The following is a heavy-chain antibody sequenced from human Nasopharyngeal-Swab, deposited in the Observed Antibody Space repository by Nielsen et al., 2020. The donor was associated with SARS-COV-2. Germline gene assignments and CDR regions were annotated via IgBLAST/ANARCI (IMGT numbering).Heavy chain of an antibody. CDR3: ASPYCTNGVCYSRAGFDS. CDR2: FDPEDGET. D-gene: IGHD2-8*01. J-gene: IGHJ4*02. V-gene: IGHV1-24*01. Sequence: ASVKVSCKVSGYTLTELSMHWVRQAPGKGLEWMGSFDPEDGETIYAQKFQGRVTMTSDTSISTAYMELSSLRSDDTAVYYCASPYCTNGVCYSRAGFDSWGQGSLVTVSS. CDR1: GYTLTELS.